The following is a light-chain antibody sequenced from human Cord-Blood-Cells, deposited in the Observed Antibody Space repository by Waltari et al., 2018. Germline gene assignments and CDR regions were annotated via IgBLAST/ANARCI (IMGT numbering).Light chain of an antibody. Sequence: DIQMTQSPSSLSASVGGRVTITCRASQSIRSYLNWYQQKPGKAPKLLIYAASSLQSGVPSRLSGSGSGTDFTLTISSLQPEDFATYDCQQSYSTPYTFGQGTKLEIK. CDR2: AAS. CDR1: QSIRSY. V-gene: IGKV1-39*01. J-gene: IGKJ2*01. CDR3: QQSYSTPYT.